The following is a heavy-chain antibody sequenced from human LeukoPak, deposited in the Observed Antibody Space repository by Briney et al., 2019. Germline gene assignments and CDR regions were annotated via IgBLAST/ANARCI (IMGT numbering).Heavy chain of an antibody. V-gene: IGHV1-2*02. CDR3: ARFLVGTKYYFDY. CDR2: INPKNGDT. J-gene: IGHJ4*02. Sequence: ASVTVSLKASGYTFTDYYIHWVRQAPAHGLGWMGWINPKNGDTAYAQRCRGRVTIARDTSISTAYMELSRLSFDDTAVYYCARFLVGTKYYFDYWGQGTLVTVSS. D-gene: IGHD1/OR15-1a*01. CDR1: GYTFTDYY.